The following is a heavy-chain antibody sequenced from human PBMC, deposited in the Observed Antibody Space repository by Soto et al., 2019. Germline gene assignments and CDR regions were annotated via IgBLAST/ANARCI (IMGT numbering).Heavy chain of an antibody. CDR3: VRDLSRRWPTLDF. CDR2: INTDGSKT. J-gene: IGHJ4*02. Sequence: EVQLVESGGGIFRPGESLRLSCVASGFPFSAFWMHWVRQVPGKGLEWVSLINTDGSKTFYADSVKGRFTTSRDNAKNTVYLQMSGLRAEDTAKYYCVRDLSRRWPTLDFWGQGALVNVSS. V-gene: IGHV3-74*01. D-gene: IGHD2-2*01. CDR1: GFPFSAFW.